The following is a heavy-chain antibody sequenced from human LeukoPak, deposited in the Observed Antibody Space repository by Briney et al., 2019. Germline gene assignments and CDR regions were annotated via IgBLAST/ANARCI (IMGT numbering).Heavy chain of an antibody. Sequence: ASVKVSCKASGYTFISYGISWVRQAPGQGLEWMGWISAYNGNTNYAQKLRGRVTMTTDTSTSTAYMELRSLRSDDTAVYYCAREYYCSSTSCTYYYYYGMDVWGQGTTVTVSS. CDR2: ISAYNGNT. CDR3: AREYYCSSTSCTYYYYYGMDV. D-gene: IGHD2-2*01. CDR1: GYTFISYG. J-gene: IGHJ6*02. V-gene: IGHV1-18*01.